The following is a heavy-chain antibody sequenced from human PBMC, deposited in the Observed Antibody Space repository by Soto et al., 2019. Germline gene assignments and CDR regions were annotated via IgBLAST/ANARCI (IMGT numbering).Heavy chain of an antibody. D-gene: IGHD1-7*01. V-gene: IGHV1-69*01. J-gene: IGHJ6*02. CDR1: GGTFSSYA. CDR2: IIPIFGTA. CDR3: ARAGGGTTHYGMDV. Sequence: QVQLVQSGAEVKKPGSSVKVSCKASGGTFSSYAISWVRQDPGQGLEWMGGIIPIFGTANYAQKLQGRVTITADESTSTAYMELSSLRSEDTAVYYCARAGGGTTHYGMDVWGQGTTVTVS.